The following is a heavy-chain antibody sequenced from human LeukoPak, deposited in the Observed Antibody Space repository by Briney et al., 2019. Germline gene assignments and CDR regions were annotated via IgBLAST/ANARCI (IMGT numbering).Heavy chain of an antibody. CDR2: ISSSGSTI. CDR3: ARVRYFDWSY. J-gene: IGHJ4*02. D-gene: IGHD3-9*01. CDR1: GFTCSDYY. Sequence: GGSLRLSCAASGFTCSDYYMSWIRQAPGKGLEWVSYISSSGSTIDYADSVKGRFTISRDKAQHSLYLQMNSLRAEDTAVYYCARVRYFDWSYWGQGTLVTVSS. V-gene: IGHV3-11*04.